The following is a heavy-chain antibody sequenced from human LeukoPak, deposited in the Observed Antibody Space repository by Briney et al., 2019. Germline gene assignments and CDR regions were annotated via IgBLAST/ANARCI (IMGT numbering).Heavy chain of an antibody. CDR1: GYTFTGYY. V-gene: IGHV1-2*02. CDR3: ARDMVSTATPYFDY. J-gene: IGHJ4*02. Sequence: ASVKVSCKASGYTFTGYYMHWVRQAPGQGLEWMGWINPNSGGTNYAQKFQGRVTMTRDTSISTAYMELSRLRSDDTAVYYCARDMVSTATPYFDYWGQGTLITVSS. D-gene: IGHD3-10*01. CDR2: INPNSGGT.